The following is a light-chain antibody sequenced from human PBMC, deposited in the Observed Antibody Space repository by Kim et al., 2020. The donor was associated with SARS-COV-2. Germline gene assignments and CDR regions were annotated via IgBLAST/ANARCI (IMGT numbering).Light chain of an antibody. CDR2: GKD. CDR1: SLRTYF. J-gene: IGLJ1*01. V-gene: IGLV3-19*01. Sequence: SSELTQDPSVSVALGQTVCISCQGDSLRTYFAYWYQQKPGQAPKLVIYGKDKRPTGIPARFSGSGSGNTASLTITGHQAEDEADYYCASRDCSGNLFVFGSGTKVTVL. CDR3: ASRDCSGNLFV.